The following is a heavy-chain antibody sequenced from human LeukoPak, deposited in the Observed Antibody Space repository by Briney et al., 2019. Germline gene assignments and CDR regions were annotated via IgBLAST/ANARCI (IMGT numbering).Heavy chain of an antibody. Sequence: SETLSLTCTVSGGSISSHYWSWIRQPPGKGLEWIGYIYYSGSTNYNPYLKSRVTISVDTSKNQFSLKLSSVTAADTAVYYCARDLNSGYDPRNWFDPWGQGTLVTVSS. V-gene: IGHV4-59*11. CDR2: IYYSGST. D-gene: IGHD5-12*01. CDR3: ARDLNSGYDPRNWFDP. CDR1: GGSISSHY. J-gene: IGHJ5*02.